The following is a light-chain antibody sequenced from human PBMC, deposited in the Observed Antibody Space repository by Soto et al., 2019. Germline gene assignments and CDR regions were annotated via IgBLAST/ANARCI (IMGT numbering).Light chain of an antibody. Sequence: EFVLTQSPVTLSLSPGERATLSCSASQTVRNNYLAWYQQKPGQAPRLLIYDASSRATGIPDRFSGGGSGTDFTLTISSLQPEDFATYYCQKSYSTPLNFGGGTKVDIK. V-gene: IGKV3D-20*02. J-gene: IGKJ4*01. CDR3: QKSYSTPLN. CDR2: DAS. CDR1: QTVRNNY.